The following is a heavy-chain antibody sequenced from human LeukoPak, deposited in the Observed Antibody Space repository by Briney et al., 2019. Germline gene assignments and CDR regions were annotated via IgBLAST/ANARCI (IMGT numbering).Heavy chain of an antibody. D-gene: IGHD3-22*01. V-gene: IGHV3-23*01. Sequence: GGSLRLSCAASGFTFSNYVMSWVRQAPGKGLEWVSAIHGSGGCTFYVDSVKGRFTTSRDNSKNTLYLQMNSLGAEDTAVYYYSRDIPMIVVVITFDYWGQGTLVTVSS. J-gene: IGHJ4*02. CDR1: GFTFSNYV. CDR3: SRDIPMIVVVITFDY. CDR2: IHGSGGCT.